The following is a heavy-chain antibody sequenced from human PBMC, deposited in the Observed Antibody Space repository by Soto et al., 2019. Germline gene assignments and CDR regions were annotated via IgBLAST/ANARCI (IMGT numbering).Heavy chain of an antibody. Sequence: SVKVSCKASGYTFTSYDINWVRQATGQGLEWMGGIIPMFDTPIYAQKFQDRVTITADESTSTAYMQLSSLRSEDTAVYYCASIGQYSSGWYSNYWGQGTLVTVSS. J-gene: IGHJ4*02. CDR2: IIPMFDTP. CDR3: ASIGQYSSGWYSNY. V-gene: IGHV1-69*13. D-gene: IGHD6-19*01. CDR1: GYTFTSYD.